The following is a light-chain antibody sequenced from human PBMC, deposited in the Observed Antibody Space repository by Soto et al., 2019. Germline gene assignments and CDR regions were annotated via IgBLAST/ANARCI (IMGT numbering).Light chain of an antibody. CDR2: DVN. V-gene: IGLV2-11*01. CDR1: SSDVGGYNY. CDR3: CSYVGSYTKV. J-gene: IGLJ1*01. Sequence: QSVLTQPRSVSGSPGQSVTISFTGTSSDVGGYNYVSWYQQHPGKGPKLMMYDVNKRPSGVPDRFSGSKSGNTASLTISGLQVEDEADYYCCSYVGSYTKVFAAGTKLTVL.